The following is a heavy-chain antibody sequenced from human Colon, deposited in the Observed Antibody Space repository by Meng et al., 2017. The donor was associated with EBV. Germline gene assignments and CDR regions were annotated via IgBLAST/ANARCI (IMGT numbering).Heavy chain of an antibody. Sequence: VQLQASGPGLVKPSGTLSLTCGVSGVSISSNIRWTWVRQPPGKGLEWIGDIDDSGSTNYNPSLNSRISISLDKSKNHFSLKVNSVTAADTAVYYCARGKQDAWELLAYWGQGALVPSPQ. CDR3: ARGKQDAWELLAY. V-gene: IGHV4-4*02. J-gene: IGHJ4*02. CDR1: GVSISSNIR. D-gene: IGHD1-26*01. CDR2: IDDSGST.